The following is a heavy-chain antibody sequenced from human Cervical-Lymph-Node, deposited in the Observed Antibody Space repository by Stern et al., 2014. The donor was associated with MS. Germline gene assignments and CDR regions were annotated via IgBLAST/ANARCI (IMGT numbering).Heavy chain of an antibody. CDR1: GGSISSLGSY. D-gene: IGHD6-13*01. Sequence: QVKLQESGPGLVKPSQTLYITCTVSGGSISSLGSYWRWIRQPPGKGLEWIGYINNSGTPYYNPSQKSRVTMSLDTSKNQFSLNLSSVAAADTAVNYCARYTAEIAAAGVVDSWGQGTLVTVSS. CDR3: ARYTAEIAAAGVVDS. CDR2: INNSGTP. V-gene: IGHV4-30-4*01. J-gene: IGHJ4*02.